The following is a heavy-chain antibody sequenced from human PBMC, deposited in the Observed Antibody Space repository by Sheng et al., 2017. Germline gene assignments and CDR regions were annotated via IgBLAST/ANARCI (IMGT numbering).Heavy chain of an antibody. CDR1: GGTFSSYA. V-gene: IGHV1-69*13. D-gene: IGHD4-17*01. J-gene: IGHJ4*02. Sequence: QVQLVQSGAEVKKPGSSVKVSCKASGGTFSSYAISWVRQAPGQGLEWMGGIIPIFGTANYAQKFQGRVTITADESTSTAYMELSSLRSEDTAVYYCARASNDYGDYISPIYYFDYWGQGTLVTVSS. CDR3: ARASNDYGDYISPIYYFDY. CDR2: IIPIFGTA.